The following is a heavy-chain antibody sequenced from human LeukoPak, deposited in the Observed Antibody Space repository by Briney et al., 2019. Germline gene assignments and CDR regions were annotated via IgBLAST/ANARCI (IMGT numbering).Heavy chain of an antibody. J-gene: IGHJ3*02. D-gene: IGHD3-3*01. Sequence: GGSLRLSCAASGFTFSGSAMHWVRQAPGKGLEWVSAISGSGGSTYYADSVKGRFTISRDNSKNTLYLQMNSLRAEDTAVYYYAKGVRVAFDIWGQGTMVTVSS. CDR3: AKGVRVAFDI. CDR2: ISGSGGST. CDR1: GFTFSGSA. V-gene: IGHV3-23*01.